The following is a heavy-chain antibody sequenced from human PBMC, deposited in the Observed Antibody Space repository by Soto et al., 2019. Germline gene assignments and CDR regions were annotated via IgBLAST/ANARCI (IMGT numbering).Heavy chain of an antibody. Sequence: WWSLRLSCSASVFTFSSYAMHWVRQAPGKGLEWVAVISYDGSNKYYADSVKGRFTISRDNSKNTLYLQMNSLRAEDTAVYYCARVGSSSSLYYYYGMDVWGQGTTVTVSS. CDR1: VFTFSSYA. CDR3: ARVGSSSSLYYYYGMDV. D-gene: IGHD6-6*01. J-gene: IGHJ6*02. CDR2: ISYDGSNK. V-gene: IGHV3-30-3*01.